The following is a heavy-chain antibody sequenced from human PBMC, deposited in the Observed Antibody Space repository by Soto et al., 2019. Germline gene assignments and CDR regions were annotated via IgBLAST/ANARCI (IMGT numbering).Heavy chain of an antibody. J-gene: IGHJ4*02. Sequence: QVQLVESGGGVVQPGRSLRLSCAASGFTFSSYGMHWVRQAPGKGLEWVAVISYDGSNKYYADSVKGRFTISRDNSKNTLYLQMNSLRAEDTAVYYCAKDWWEYSYGYGPNFYYWGQGTLVTVSS. D-gene: IGHD5-18*01. CDR2: ISYDGSNK. CDR3: AKDWWEYSYGYGPNFYY. V-gene: IGHV3-30*18. CDR1: GFTFSSYG.